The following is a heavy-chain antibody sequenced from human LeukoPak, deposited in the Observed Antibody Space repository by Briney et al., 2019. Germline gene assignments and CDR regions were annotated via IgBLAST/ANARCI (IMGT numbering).Heavy chain of an antibody. V-gene: IGHV3-9*01. CDR1: GFTFDDYA. J-gene: IGHJ4*02. Sequence: PGGSLRLSCAASGFTFDDYAMHWVRQAPGKGLEWVSGISWNSGTITYADSVKGRFIISRDNAKKSLYLQMNSLITEDTALYYCTTDGVGVEGATYDNWGQGTLVSVSS. D-gene: IGHD1-26*01. CDR3: TTDGVGVEGATYDN. CDR2: ISWNSGTI.